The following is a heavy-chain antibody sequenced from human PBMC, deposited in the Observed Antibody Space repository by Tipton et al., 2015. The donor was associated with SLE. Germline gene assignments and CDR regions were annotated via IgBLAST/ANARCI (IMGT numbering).Heavy chain of an antibody. CDR3: AREVYSGSYYYYYGMDV. CDR2: ISTYNGNT. CDR1: GGTFSSYA. V-gene: IGHV1-18*01. Sequence: QLVQSGAEVKKPGSSVKVSCKASGGTFSSYAISWVRQAPGQGLEWMGWISTYNGNTHYAQNLQGRVTMTTYTSTSTAYMELRSLRSDDTAVYYCAREVYSGSYYYYYGMDVWGQGTTVTISS. D-gene: IGHD3-10*01. J-gene: IGHJ6*02.